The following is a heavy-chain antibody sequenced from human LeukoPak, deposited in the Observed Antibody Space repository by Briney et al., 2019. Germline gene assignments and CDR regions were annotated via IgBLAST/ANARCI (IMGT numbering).Heavy chain of an antibody. CDR2: IYYSGST. Sequence: PSETLSLTCTVSGGSISSYYWSWIRQPPGKGLEWIGYIYYSGSTNYNPSLKSRVTISVDTSKNQFSLKLTSVTAADTAVYYCVRYGDYWGQGTLVTVSS. D-gene: IGHD5-18*01. CDR1: GGSISSYY. CDR3: VRYGDY. V-gene: IGHV4-59*12. J-gene: IGHJ4*02.